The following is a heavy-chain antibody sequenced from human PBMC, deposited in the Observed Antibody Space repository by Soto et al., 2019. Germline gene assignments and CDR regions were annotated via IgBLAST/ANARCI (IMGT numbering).Heavy chain of an antibody. CDR2: MNPNSGNT. V-gene: IGHV1-8*01. CDR3: ASRPYYDFWSGFPTDYYYMDV. CDR1: GYTFTSYD. Sequence: GASVKVSCKASGYTFTSYDINWVRQATGQGLVWMGWMNPNSGNTGYAQKFQGRVTMTRNTSISTAYMELSSLRSEDTAVYYCASRPYYDFWSGFPTDYYYMDVWGKGTTVTVSS. D-gene: IGHD3-3*01. J-gene: IGHJ6*03.